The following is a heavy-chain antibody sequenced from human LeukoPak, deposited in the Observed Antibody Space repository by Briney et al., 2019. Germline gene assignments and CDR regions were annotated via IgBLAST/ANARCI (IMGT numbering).Heavy chain of an antibody. CDR2: IYYGGST. CDR1: GGSISSSSSY. CDR3: ARGRYSFAY. V-gene: IGHV4-39*07. D-gene: IGHD5-18*01. J-gene: IGHJ4*02. Sequence: SETLSLTCTVSGGSISSSSSYWGWIRQPPGKGLEWIGSIYYGGSTNYNPSLKSRVTISVDTSKNQFSLNLRSVTAADTAVYYCARGRYSFAYWGQGTLVTVSS.